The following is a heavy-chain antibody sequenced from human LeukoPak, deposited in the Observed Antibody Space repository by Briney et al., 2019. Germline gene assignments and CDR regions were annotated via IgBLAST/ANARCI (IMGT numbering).Heavy chain of an antibody. V-gene: IGHV3-74*01. CDR3: ASTNRLDY. D-gene: IGHD2/OR15-2a*01. CDR2: INSDGSST. CDR1: GFTLRSYW. Sequence: GGSLRLSCAPSGFTLRSYWMNWVRQAPGKGLVWVSRINSDGSSTSYADSVKGRFTISRDNAKNTLYLQMNSLRAEDTAVYYCASTNRLDYWGQGTLVTVSS. J-gene: IGHJ4*02.